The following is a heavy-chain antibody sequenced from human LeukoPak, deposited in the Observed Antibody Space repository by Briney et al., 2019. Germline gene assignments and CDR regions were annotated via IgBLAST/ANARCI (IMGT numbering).Heavy chain of an antibody. V-gene: IGHV1-46*01. D-gene: IGHD5-18*01. CDR1: GYTFTRYY. CDR2: INPSGGST. Sequence: ASVKVSCKASGYTFTRYYMHWVRQAPGQGLEWMGIINPSGGSTSYAQKFQGRVTMTRDMSTSTVYMELSSLRSEDTAVYYCARDGKDTAMVRLRPPYYFDYWGQGTLVTVSS. J-gene: IGHJ4*02. CDR3: ARDGKDTAMVRLRPPYYFDY.